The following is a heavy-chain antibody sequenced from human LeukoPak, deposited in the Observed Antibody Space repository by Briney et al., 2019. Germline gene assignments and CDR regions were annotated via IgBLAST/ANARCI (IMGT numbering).Heavy chain of an antibody. CDR1: GGTFSSYA. CDR3: ASPRYCSSTSCYPIFDY. D-gene: IGHD2-2*01. CDR2: IIPIFGTA. J-gene: IGHJ4*02. Sequence: ASVKVSCKASGGTFSSYAIIWVRQAPGQGLEWMGGIIPIFGTANYAQKFQGRVTITTDESTSTAYMELSSLRSEDTAVYYCASPRYCSSTSCYPIFDYWGQGTLVTVSS. V-gene: IGHV1-69*05.